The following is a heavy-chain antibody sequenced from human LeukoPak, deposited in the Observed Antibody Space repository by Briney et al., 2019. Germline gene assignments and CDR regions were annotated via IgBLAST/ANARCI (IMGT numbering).Heavy chain of an antibody. CDR2: ISAYNGNT. V-gene: IGHV1-18*01. D-gene: IGHD1-26*01. J-gene: IGHJ4*02. CDR1: GYTFTSYG. Sequence: ASVKVSCKASGYTFTSYGISWVRQAPGQGLEWMGWISAYNGNTNYAQKLQSRVTMTTDTSTSTAYMELRSLRSDDTAVYYCARDSGSYYDRGKFDYWGQGTLVTVSS. CDR3: ARDSGSYYDRGKFDY.